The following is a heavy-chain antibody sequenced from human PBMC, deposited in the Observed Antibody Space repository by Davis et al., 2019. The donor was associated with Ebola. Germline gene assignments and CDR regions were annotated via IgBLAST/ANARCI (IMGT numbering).Heavy chain of an antibody. V-gene: IGHV3-30*14. CDR1: GFTFSSYA. CDR3: ASTMRLHLGETYDY. J-gene: IGHJ4*02. Sequence: PGGSLRLSCAASGFTFSSYAMHWVRQAPGKGLEWVAVISYDGSNKYYADSVKGRFTISRDNSKNTLYLQMNSLRAEDTAVYYCASTMRLHLGETYDYWGQGTLVTVSS. D-gene: IGHD3-16*01. CDR2: ISYDGSNK.